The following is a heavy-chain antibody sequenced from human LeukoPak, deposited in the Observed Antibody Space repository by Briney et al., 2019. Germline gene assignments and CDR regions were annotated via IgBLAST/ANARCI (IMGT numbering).Heavy chain of an antibody. D-gene: IGHD2-2*01. CDR1: GYTFTSYV. Sequence: ASVKVSCKASGYTFTSYVMHWVRQAPGQRLEWMGWINAGNGNTKYSQKFQGRVTITRDTSASTAYMELSSLRSEDTAVYYCARDPVPAGLDYWGQGTLVAVSS. CDR3: ARDPVPAGLDY. CDR2: INAGNGNT. V-gene: IGHV1-3*01. J-gene: IGHJ4*02.